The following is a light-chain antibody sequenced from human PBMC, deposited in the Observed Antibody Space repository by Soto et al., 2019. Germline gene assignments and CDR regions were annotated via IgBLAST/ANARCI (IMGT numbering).Light chain of an antibody. CDR2: GAS. J-gene: IGKJ2*01. Sequence: EIVLTQSPGTLSLSPGERATLSCRASQSVSSSYLAWYQQKPGQAPRLLIYGASSRATGIPDRFSGSGSGTDFTLTISRLEPEDFAVYYCHPYGSSPYTFGQWTKLEIK. CDR1: QSVSSSY. V-gene: IGKV3-20*01. CDR3: HPYGSSPYT.